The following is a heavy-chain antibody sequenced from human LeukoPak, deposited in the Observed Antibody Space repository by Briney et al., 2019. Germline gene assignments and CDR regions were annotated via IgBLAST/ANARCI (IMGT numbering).Heavy chain of an antibody. CDR2: IKQDGSEK. CDR1: GFTFSSYW. V-gene: IGHV3-7*01. J-gene: IGHJ4*02. Sequence: GGSLRLSCAASGFTFSSYWMSWVRQAPGKGLEWVANIKQDGSEKYYVDSVKGRFTISRGNAKNSLYLQMNSLRAEDTAVYYCAREGGKVVIASITFDYWGQGTLVTVSS. CDR3: AREGGKVVIASITFDY. D-gene: IGHD2-21*01.